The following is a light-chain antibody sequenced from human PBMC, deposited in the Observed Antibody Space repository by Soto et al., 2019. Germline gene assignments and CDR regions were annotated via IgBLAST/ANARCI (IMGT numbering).Light chain of an antibody. CDR1: SANLGTNF. Sequence: QSVLTQPPSASGTPGQRVTISCSGRSANLGTNFVCWYQHLPGTAPRLLIYSNNQRPSRVPDRFSGSKSGTSASLAISGLRSEDEGDYYCVSWDDSLSALVFGTGTKLTVL. V-gene: IGLV1-47*02. CDR2: SNN. J-gene: IGLJ1*01. CDR3: VSWDDSLSALV.